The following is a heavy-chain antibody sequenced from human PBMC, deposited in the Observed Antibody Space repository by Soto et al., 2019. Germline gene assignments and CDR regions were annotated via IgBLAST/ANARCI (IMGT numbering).Heavy chain of an antibody. CDR1: GGTFSSYA. CDR2: IIPIFGTA. Sequence: ASVKVSCKASGGTFSSYAISWVRQAPGQGLEWMGGIIPIFGTANYAQKFQGRVTITADESTSTAYMELSSLRSEDTAVYYCASKGATRRYYYGMDVWGQGTTVTVSS. J-gene: IGHJ6*02. D-gene: IGHD1-26*01. CDR3: ASKGATRRYYYGMDV. V-gene: IGHV1-69*13.